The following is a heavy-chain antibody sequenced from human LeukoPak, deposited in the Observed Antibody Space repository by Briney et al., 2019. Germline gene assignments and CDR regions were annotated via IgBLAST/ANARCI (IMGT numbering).Heavy chain of an antibody. CDR2: IYRDGST. CDR3: ARVEAAYDAFDI. Sequence: GSLRLSCIASEFTVSSNYMSWVRQAPGKGLEWVSIIYRDGSTYYADSVKGRFTISRDNSKNTVYLQMNSLRAEDTAVYYCARVEAAYDAFDIWGQGTMVTVSS. D-gene: IGHD6-25*01. CDR1: EFTVSSNY. V-gene: IGHV3-53*01. J-gene: IGHJ3*02.